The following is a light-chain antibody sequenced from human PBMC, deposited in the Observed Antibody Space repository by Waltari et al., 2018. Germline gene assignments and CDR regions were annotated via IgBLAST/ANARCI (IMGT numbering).Light chain of an antibody. J-gene: IGKJ1*01. CDR1: QGLSSW. Sequence: DIQMNQSPSSVSASVGDRVTITCRTSQGLSSWLAWYQQKPGKAPKLLIYAASTLQSGVPSRFSGSGSGTHFPLTISSLQPEDIATYYCQQAYSLPRTFGQGTTVEIK. CDR3: QQAYSLPRT. V-gene: IGKV1-12*01. CDR2: AAS.